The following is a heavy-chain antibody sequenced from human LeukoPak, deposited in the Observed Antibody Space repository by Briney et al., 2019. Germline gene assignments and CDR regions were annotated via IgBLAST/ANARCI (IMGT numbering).Heavy chain of an antibody. D-gene: IGHD6-13*01. V-gene: IGHV4-4*07. CDR2: IYTSGST. Sequence: PSETLSLTCTVSGGSISSYYWSWIRQPAGKGLEWIGRIYTSGSTNYNPSLKSRVTMSVDTSKNQFSLKLSSVTAADTAVYYCARDSGQQLVLGDAFDIWGQGTMVTVSS. J-gene: IGHJ3*02. CDR3: ARDSGQQLVLGDAFDI. CDR1: GGSISSYY.